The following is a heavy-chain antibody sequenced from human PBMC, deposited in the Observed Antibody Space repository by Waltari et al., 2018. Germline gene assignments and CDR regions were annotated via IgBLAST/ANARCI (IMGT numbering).Heavy chain of an antibody. CDR3: ARDQYCSGGSCYSGHYYYGMDV. CDR1: GGSISSYY. J-gene: IGHJ6*02. CDR2: IYYSGST. V-gene: IGHV4-59*01. Sequence: QVQLQESGPGLVKPSETLSLTCTVSGGSISSYYWSWIRQPPGKGLEWIGYIYYSGSTNHHPSLKSRVTISVDTSKNQFSLKLSSVTAADTAVYYCARDQYCSGGSCYSGHYYYGMDVWGQGTTVTVSS. D-gene: IGHD2-15*01.